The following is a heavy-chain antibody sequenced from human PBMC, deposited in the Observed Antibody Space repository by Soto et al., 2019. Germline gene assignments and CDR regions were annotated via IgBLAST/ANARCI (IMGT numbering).Heavy chain of an antibody. CDR3: ASLLNTVGQPAKYGMEV. D-gene: IGHD1-26*01. J-gene: IGHJ6*04. V-gene: IGHV3-48*03. CDR2: ISTSADIT. Sequence: PWGSLRLSCAASGFIFSSYEMNWVRQAPGKGLEWLSYISTSADITYYADSVKGRFTISRDNAKNSLYLRMNSLRAEDTAVYYCASLLNTVGQPAKYGMEVWGKQTTVSVSS. CDR1: GFIFSSYE.